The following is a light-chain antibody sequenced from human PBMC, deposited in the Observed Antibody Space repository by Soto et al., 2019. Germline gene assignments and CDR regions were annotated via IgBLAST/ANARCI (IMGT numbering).Light chain of an antibody. J-gene: IGLJ2*01. V-gene: IGLV1-51*01. CDR2: DNN. CDR1: SSNIGNNY. Sequence: QSVLTQPPSVSAAPGQKVTISCSGSSSNIGNNYVSWYQQLPGTAPKLLMYDNNKRPSGIPDRFSGSKSGTSATLGITGLQTGDEADYYCATWDSSLSAVVFGGGTKVTVL. CDR3: ATWDSSLSAVV.